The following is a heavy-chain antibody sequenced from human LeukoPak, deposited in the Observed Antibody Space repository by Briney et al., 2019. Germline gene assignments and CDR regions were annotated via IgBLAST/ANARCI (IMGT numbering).Heavy chain of an antibody. V-gene: IGHV4-34*01. CDR1: GGSFSGYY. J-gene: IGHJ3*02. CDR2: INHSGST. Sequence: SETLSLTCAVYGGSFSGYYWSWIRQPPGKGLEWIGEINHSGSTNYNPSLKSRVTISVDTSKNQFSLKLSSVTAADTAVYYCASRQGIVVVPAAIESNHPPGAFDIWGQGTMVTVSS. D-gene: IGHD2-2*02. CDR3: ASRQGIVVVPAAIESNHPPGAFDI.